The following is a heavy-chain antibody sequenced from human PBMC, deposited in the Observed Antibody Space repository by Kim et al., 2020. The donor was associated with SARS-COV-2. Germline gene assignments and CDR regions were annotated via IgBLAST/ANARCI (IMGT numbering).Heavy chain of an antibody. CDR3: ATNLGDY. D-gene: IGHD1-1*01. J-gene: IGHJ4*02. V-gene: IGHV4-59*08. Sequence: YYSGSTNSNPSLRSRVTMSLDTSKNQFSLKLSSVTAADTAVYYCATNLGDYWGQGTLVTVSS. CDR2: YYSGST.